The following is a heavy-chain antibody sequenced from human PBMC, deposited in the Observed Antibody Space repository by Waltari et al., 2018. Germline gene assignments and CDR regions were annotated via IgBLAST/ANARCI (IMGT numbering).Heavy chain of an antibody. CDR1: GGTFSSNA. V-gene: IGHV1-69*02. D-gene: IGHD5-12*01. CDR2: CIPFLGKA. Sequence: QVQLVQSGAEVKKPGSSVKVSCKASGGTFSSNAISWVRQAPGQGLEWMGRCIPFLGKANNGQKFQGRVTITADKSTGTAYMELSSLRPEDTAVYYCAGGGLHPSRRDGYNSLSYWGQGTLVTVSS. CDR3: AGGGLHPSRRDGYNSLSY. J-gene: IGHJ4*02.